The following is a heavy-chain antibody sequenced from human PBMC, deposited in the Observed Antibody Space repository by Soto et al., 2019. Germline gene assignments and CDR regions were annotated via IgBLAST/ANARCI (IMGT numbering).Heavy chain of an antibody. D-gene: IGHD6-13*01. Sequence: SGGSLRLSCAASGFTFSSYSMNWVRQAPGKGLEWVSSISSSSSYIYYADSVKGRFTISRDNAKNSLYLQMNSLRAEDTAVYYCASSYSSSWTFDYWGQGTLVTVSS. J-gene: IGHJ4*02. CDR1: GFTFSSYS. CDR3: ASSYSSSWTFDY. V-gene: IGHV3-21*01. CDR2: ISSSSSYI.